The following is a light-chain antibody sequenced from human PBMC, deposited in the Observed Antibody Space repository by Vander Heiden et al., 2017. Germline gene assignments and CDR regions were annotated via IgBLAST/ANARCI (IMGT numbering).Light chain of an antibody. J-gene: IGKJ4*01. V-gene: IGKV4-1*01. Sequence: DIVMTHTPDSLAVCLCERATINCKSSQSVLYSSNNKNYLAWYQQKPGQPPKLLIYWASTRESGVPDRFSGSGSGTDFTLTISSLQAEDVAVYYCQQYDSTPLTFGGGTKVEIK. CDR2: WAS. CDR3: QQYDSTPLT. CDR1: QSVLYSSNNKNY.